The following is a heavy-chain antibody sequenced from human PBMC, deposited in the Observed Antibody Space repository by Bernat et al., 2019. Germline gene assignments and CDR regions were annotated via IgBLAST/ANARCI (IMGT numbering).Heavy chain of an antibody. CDR1: GFTVSSNY. J-gene: IGHJ4*02. CDR2: IYSGGST. CDR3: ARDARYTSSWSYFDY. V-gene: IGHV3-53*05. Sequence: EVQLVETGGGLIQPGGSLRLSCAASGFTVSSNYMSWVRQTPGKGLEWVSDIYSGGSTYYADSVKGRFTISRDNSKNTLYLQMNSLRADDTAVYYCARDARYTSSWSYFDYWGQGTLVTVSS. D-gene: IGHD6-13*01.